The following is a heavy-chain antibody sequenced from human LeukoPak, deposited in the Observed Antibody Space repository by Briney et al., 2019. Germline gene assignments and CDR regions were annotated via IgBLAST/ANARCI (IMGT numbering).Heavy chain of an antibody. Sequence: SETLSLTCAVYGESFRGYYWSWIREPPGKGVEWVGEINHSGSTNYNPSLKSRVTISVDTSKNQFSLKLSSVTAADTAVYYCARGYCSGGSCYSWFDPWGQGTLVTVSS. CDR2: INHSGST. D-gene: IGHD2-15*01. CDR3: ARGYCSGGSCYSWFDP. J-gene: IGHJ5*02. CDR1: GESFRGYY. V-gene: IGHV4-34*01.